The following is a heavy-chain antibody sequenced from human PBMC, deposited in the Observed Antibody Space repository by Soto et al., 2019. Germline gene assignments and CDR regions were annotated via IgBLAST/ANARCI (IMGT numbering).Heavy chain of an antibody. J-gene: IGHJ4*02. CDR2: IIPIFGTA. CDR1: GGTFSSYA. Sequence: SVKVSCKASGGTFSSYAISWVRQAPGQGLEWMGGIIPIFGTANYAQKFQGRVTITADESTSAAYMELSSLRSEDTAVYYCARATRGSSAGYYFDYWGQGTLVTVSS. V-gene: IGHV1-69*13. CDR3: ARATRGSSAGYYFDY. D-gene: IGHD6-6*01.